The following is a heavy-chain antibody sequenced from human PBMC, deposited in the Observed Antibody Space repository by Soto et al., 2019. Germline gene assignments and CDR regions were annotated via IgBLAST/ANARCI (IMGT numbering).Heavy chain of an antibody. CDR1: GYTFTSYF. CDR2: INPRGGSR. D-gene: IGHD1-1*01. J-gene: IGHJ4*02. Sequence: QVHLVQSGAEARKPGASVKVSCKASGYTFTSYFMHWVRQAPGQGLEWMGVINPRGGSRSFAQKFQGRVNLTRDTSTSTLYWEVSSLRSEDTAVYYCARGTRDGYNFIGDYWGQGTLVTVSS. V-gene: IGHV1-46*01. CDR3: ARGTRDGYNFIGDY.